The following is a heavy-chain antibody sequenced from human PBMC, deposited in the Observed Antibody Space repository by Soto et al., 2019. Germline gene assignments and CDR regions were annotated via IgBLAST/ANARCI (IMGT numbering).Heavy chain of an antibody. J-gene: IGHJ6*04. D-gene: IGHD4-17*01. CDR3: AKDHDYGPMVSPMDV. CDR2: ISGSGGST. CDR1: GFTFSSYA. V-gene: IGHV3-23*01. Sequence: HPGGSLRLSCAASGFTFSSYAMSWVRQAPGKGLEWVSAISGSGGSTYYADSVKGRFIISRDNSKNTLYLQMNSLRAEDTAVYYCAKDHDYGPMVSPMDVWGKGTTVTVSS.